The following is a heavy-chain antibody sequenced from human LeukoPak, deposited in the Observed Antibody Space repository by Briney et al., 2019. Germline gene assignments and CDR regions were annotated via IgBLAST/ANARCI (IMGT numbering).Heavy chain of an antibody. D-gene: IGHD1-26*01. Sequence: SETLSLTCTVSGGSISSGSYYWSWIRQPAGKELEWIGRIYTSGSTNYNPSLKSRVTISVDTSKNQCSLKLGSVTAADTAVDYCARVQWEPPEAFDIWGQGTMVTVSS. CDR1: GGSISSGSYY. J-gene: IGHJ3*02. CDR3: ARVQWEPPEAFDI. V-gene: IGHV4-61*02. CDR2: IYTSGST.